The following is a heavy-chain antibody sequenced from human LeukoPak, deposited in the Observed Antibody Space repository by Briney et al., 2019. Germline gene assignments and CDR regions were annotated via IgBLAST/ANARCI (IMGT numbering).Heavy chain of an antibody. CDR1: GFTFSSYA. CDR2: ISGSGGST. CDR3: ARGDKIRLGSPIVHSSGWYMFDY. V-gene: IGHV3-23*01. D-gene: IGHD6-19*01. Sequence: GGSLRLSCAASGFTFSSYAMSWVRQAPGKGLEWVSAISGSGGSTYYADSVKGRFTISRDNSENTLYLQMNSLRAEDTALYYCARGDKIRLGSPIVHSSGWYMFDYWGQGTLVTVSS. J-gene: IGHJ4*02.